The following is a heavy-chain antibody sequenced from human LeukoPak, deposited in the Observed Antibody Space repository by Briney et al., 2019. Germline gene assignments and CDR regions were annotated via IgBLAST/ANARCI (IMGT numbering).Heavy chain of an antibody. V-gene: IGHV1-69*05. CDR3: ASSPSHGSGSYPGGYYYYYMDV. CDR1: RGTFSSYA. CDR2: IIPIFGTA. J-gene: IGHJ6*03. D-gene: IGHD3-10*01. Sequence: SVKVSCKASRGTFSSYAISWVRQAPGQGLEWMGGIIPIFGTANYAQKFQGRVTITTDKSTSTAYMELSSLRSEDTAVYYCASSPSHGSGSYPGGYYYYYMDVWGKGTTVTVSS.